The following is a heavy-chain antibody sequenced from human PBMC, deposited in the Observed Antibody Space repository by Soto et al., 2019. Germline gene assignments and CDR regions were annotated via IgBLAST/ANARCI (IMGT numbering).Heavy chain of an antibody. CDR1: GFTFSSFV. Sequence: QVPLVESGGGVVQPGRSLRLSCAASGFTFSSFVMHWVRQAPGKGLEWVAALSYDGSNKNYADSVKGRFTISRDNCKITPYLQMNSQTIEDTASHRVVRAGTHITMYGFRDYWGQGTLVTVSS. J-gene: IGHJ4*02. CDR2: LSYDGSNK. V-gene: IGHV3-30*04. D-gene: IGHD3-3*01. CDR3: VRAGTHITMYGFRDY.